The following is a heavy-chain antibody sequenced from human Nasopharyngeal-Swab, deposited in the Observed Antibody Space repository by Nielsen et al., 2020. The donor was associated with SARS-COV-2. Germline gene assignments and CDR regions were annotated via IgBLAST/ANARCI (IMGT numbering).Heavy chain of an antibody. CDR3: ARHYSWFMNYYYYSMDV. V-gene: IGHV4-39*01. J-gene: IGHJ6*02. D-gene: IGHD2-8*02. CDR1: GGSISSSSSY. CDR2: LYSRGST. Sequence: SETLSLTCTVSGGSISSSSSYWGWIRQPPGKGLEWIGSLYSRGSTYYHPSLTSRVTISVDTSKNQFSLTLSSVTAADTAVYYCARHYSWFMNYYYYSMDVWGQGTTVTVSS.